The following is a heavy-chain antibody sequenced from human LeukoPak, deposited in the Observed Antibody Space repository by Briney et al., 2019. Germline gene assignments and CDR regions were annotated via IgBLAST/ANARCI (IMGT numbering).Heavy chain of an antibody. J-gene: IGHJ6*02. CDR3: ARDTHEYCSSTSCFENYYYYGMDV. D-gene: IGHD2-2*01. CDR1: GGTFSSYP. V-gene: IGHV1-69*13. CDR2: ITPIFGAA. Sequence: SVKVSCKASGGTFSSYPFTWVRQAPGQGLEWMGEITPIFGAANYAQTFQGRVTITADESTSTAYMELSGLRSEDTAVYYCARDTHEYCSSTSCFENYYYYGMDVWGQGTTVTVSS.